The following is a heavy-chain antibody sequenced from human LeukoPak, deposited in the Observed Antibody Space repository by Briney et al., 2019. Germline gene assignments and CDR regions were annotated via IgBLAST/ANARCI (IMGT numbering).Heavy chain of an antibody. CDR3: ASDGAAAGTGYYYYMDV. J-gene: IGHJ6*03. CDR2: ISSSSYI. Sequence: GGSLRLSCAASGFTFSSYSMNWVRQAPGKGLEWVSSISSSSYIYYADSVKGRFTISRDNAKNSLYLQMNSLRAEDTAVYYCASDGAAAGTGYYYYMDVWGKGTTVTVSS. D-gene: IGHD6-13*01. V-gene: IGHV3-21*01. CDR1: GFTFSSYS.